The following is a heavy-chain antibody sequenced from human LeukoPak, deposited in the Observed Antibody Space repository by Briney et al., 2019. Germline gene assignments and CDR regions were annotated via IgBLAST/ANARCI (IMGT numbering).Heavy chain of an antibody. D-gene: IGHD3-22*01. CDR1: GGSFSGYY. J-gene: IGHJ3*02. V-gene: IGHV4-34*01. CDR2: IYYSGST. CDR3: ARDSALPPLIVVDHDAFDI. Sequence: PSETLSLTCAVYGGSFSGYYWSWIRQPPGKGLEWIGSIYYSGSTYYNPSLKSRVTISVDTSKNQFSLKLSSVTAADTAVYYCARDSALPPLIVVDHDAFDIWGQGTMVTVSS.